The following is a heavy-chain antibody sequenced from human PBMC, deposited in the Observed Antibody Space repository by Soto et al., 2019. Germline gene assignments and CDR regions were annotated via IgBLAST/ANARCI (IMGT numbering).Heavy chain of an antibody. V-gene: IGHV3-23*01. Sequence: EVQLLESGGGLVQPGGSLRLSCAASGFTFSSYAMSWVRQAPGKGLEWVSAISGSGGSTYYADSVRGRFTISRDNSKNTLYLQMNSLRAEDTAAYYCAKWDVGYYYGSGGTGGFYYGMDVWGQGTTVTVSS. CDR1: GFTFSSYA. J-gene: IGHJ6*02. D-gene: IGHD3-10*01. CDR2: ISGSGGST. CDR3: AKWDVGYYYGSGGTGGFYYGMDV.